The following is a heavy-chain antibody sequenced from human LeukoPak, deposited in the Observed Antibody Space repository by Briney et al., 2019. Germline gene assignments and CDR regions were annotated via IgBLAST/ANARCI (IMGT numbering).Heavy chain of an antibody. CDR3: ARGYYYGSGSSGRDAFDI. CDR1: GGSISSSSYY. J-gene: IGHJ3*02. V-gene: IGHV4-39*07. Sequence: SETLSLTCTVSGGSISSSSYYWGWIRQPPGKGLEWIGSIYYSGSTNYNPSLKSRVTISVDTSKNQFSLKLSSVTAADTAVYYCARGYYYGSGSSGRDAFDIWGQGTMATVSS. CDR2: IYYSGST. D-gene: IGHD3-10*01.